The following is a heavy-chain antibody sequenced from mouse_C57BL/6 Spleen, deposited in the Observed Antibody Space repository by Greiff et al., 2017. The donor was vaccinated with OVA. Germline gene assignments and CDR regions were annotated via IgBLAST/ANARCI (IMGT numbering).Heavy chain of an antibody. J-gene: IGHJ4*01. D-gene: IGHD2-12*01. CDR1: GYTFTDYY. CDR3: ARSDYSGGLDY. Sequence: VKLQQSGAELVRPGASVKLSCKASGYTFTDYYINWVKQRPGQGLEWIARIYPGSGNTYYNEKFKGKATLTAEKSSSTAYMQLSSLTSEDSAVYFCARSDYSGGLDYWGQGTSVTVSS. CDR2: IYPGSGNT. V-gene: IGHV1-76*01.